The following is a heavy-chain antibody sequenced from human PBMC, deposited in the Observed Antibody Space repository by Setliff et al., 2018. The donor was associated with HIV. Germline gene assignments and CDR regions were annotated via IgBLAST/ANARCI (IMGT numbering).Heavy chain of an antibody. D-gene: IGHD5-18*01. V-gene: IGHV4-61*02. CDR1: GGSISSDNYY. CDR3: AAWGPRYSYAPYFFDS. CDR2: IYTSGNT. J-gene: IGHJ4*02. Sequence: SETLSLTCTVSGGSISSDNYYWSWIRQPAGKGLGWIGRIYTSGNTKYNPSLKSRVTISVDASRNQFSLRLSSVTAADTAVYYCAAWGPRYSYAPYFFDSWGQGTLVTVSS.